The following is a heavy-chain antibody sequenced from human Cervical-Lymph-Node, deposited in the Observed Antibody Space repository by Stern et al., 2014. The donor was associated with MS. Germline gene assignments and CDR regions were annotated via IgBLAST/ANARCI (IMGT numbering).Heavy chain of an antibody. Sequence: QVQLQESGPGLVKPSETLSLTCAVSGDSISSYTHYWAWIRQPPGKGLEWIGSVYYSGATYYNPSLKSPVTISVDTSKNPFPRGLNSVTAADTAVYYCAKHACTGAACPFDLWGQGTLVTVSS. J-gene: IGHJ4*02. CDR3: AKHACTGAACPFDL. D-gene: IGHD2-8*02. CDR1: GDSISSYTHY. V-gene: IGHV4-39*01. CDR2: VYYSGAT.